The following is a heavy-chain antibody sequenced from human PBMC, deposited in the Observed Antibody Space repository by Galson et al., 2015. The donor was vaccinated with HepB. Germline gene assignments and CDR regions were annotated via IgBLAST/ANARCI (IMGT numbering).Heavy chain of an antibody. CDR2: IRSKANSYAT. Sequence: SLRLSCAASGFTFSGSAMHWVRQASGKGLEWVGRIRSKANSYATAYAASVKGRFTISRDGSKNTAYLQMNSLKTEDTAVYYCTTDTPWIQLWKTIEDYWGQGTLVTVSS. CDR3: TTDTPWIQLWKTIEDY. V-gene: IGHV3-73*01. J-gene: IGHJ4*02. CDR1: GFTFSGSA. D-gene: IGHD5-18*01.